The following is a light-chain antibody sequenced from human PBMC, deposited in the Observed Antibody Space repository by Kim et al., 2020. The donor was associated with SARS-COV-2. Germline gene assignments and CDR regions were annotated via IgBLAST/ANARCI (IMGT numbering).Light chain of an antibody. CDR1: SLRSYY. V-gene: IGLV3-19*01. CDR3: NSRDSNDYVV. J-gene: IGLJ2*01. CDR2: GKD. Sequence: SSELTQDPAVSVALGQTVRITCQGDSLRSYYATWYQQKPGQAPKVVIYGKDNRPSGVPDRFSGSSSGNTASLTITGTQAVDEADYYCNSRDSNDYVVFGG.